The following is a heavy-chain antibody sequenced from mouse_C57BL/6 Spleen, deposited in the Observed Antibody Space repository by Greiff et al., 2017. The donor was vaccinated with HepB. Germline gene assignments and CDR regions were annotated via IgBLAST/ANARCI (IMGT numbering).Heavy chain of an antibody. J-gene: IGHJ2*01. CDR2: IHPNSGST. Sequence: VPLQQPGAELVKPGASVKFSCQASGYNFPSYWMHWVKQRPGQGLEWIGMIHPNSGSTNYNEKFKSKATLTVDKSSSTAYMQLSSLTSEDSAVYYCARGFYDGYYRFDYWGQGTTLTVSS. CDR1: GYNFPSYW. V-gene: IGHV1-64*01. CDR3: ARGFYDGYYRFDY. D-gene: IGHD2-3*01.